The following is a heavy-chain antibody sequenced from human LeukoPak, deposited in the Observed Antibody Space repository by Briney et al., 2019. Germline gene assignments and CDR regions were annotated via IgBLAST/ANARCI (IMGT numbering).Heavy chain of an antibody. J-gene: IGHJ4*02. Sequence: GESLQISRQAFGYSFSTSWIGWVRQLPGKGLEWMAIIYPHDSSTRYSPSFQGQVTISADKSINTAYLQWTSLKASDTAMYYCARGISYYDRSFDYWGQGTLVTVSS. CDR3: ARGISYYDRSFDY. D-gene: IGHD3-22*01. V-gene: IGHV5-51*01. CDR1: GYSFSTSW. CDR2: IYPHDSST.